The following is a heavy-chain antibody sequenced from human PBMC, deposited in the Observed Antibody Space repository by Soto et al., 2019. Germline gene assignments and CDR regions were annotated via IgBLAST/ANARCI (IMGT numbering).Heavy chain of an antibody. D-gene: IGHD1-26*01. J-gene: IGHJ4*02. Sequence: QLQLQESGPGLVKPSETLSLTCTVSGDSISSGRYHWAWIRQPPGKGLECIASIHYTGNTHYNPALRSRLTLFVDTSKSQFSLRLTSVTAADTAVYYCARADGCGAFTGFIDYWGQGTLVTVSS. V-gene: IGHV4-39*01. CDR2: IHYTGNT. CDR1: GDSISSGRYH. CDR3: ARADGCGAFTGFIDY.